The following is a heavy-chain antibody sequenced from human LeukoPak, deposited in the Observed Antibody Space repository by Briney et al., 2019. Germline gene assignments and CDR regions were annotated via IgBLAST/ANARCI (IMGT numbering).Heavy chain of an antibody. CDR3: ARGFPGGSYSY. V-gene: IGHV4-38-2*02. CDR2: IYHSGNI. J-gene: IGHJ4*02. D-gene: IGHD1-26*01. CDR1: GYSISSDYH. Sequence: PSETLSLTCTVSGYSISSDYHWGWVRQPPGKGLEWIVNIYHSGNIYYNSSLKSRVTISVDTSKNQFSLRLSSVTAADTAVYYCARGFPGGSYSYWGQGTLVPVSS.